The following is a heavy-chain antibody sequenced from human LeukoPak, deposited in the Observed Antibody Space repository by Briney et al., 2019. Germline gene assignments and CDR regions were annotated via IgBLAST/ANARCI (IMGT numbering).Heavy chain of an antibody. CDR1: GFTFSSYG. CDR3: STSSGSL. V-gene: IGHV3-30*03. J-gene: IGHJ4*02. Sequence: GGSLRLSCAASGFTFSSYGMHWVRQAPGKGLEWVAVISYDGGNKYYADPVKGRFTISRDNAKNSLYLQMNSLRDEDTAVYYCSTSSGSLWGQGTLVTVSS. D-gene: IGHD6-19*01. CDR2: ISYDGGNK.